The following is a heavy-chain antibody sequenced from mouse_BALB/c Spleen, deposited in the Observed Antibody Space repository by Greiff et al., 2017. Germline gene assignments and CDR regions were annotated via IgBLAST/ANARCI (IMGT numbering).Heavy chain of an antibody. V-gene: IGHV5-17*02. CDR1: GFTFSSFG. Sequence: EVHLVESGGGLVQPGGSRKLSCAASGFTFSSFGMHWVRQAPEKGLEWVAYISSGSSTIYYADTVKGRFTISRDNPKNTLFLQMTSLRSEDTAMYYCARSNCYGSSHYFDYWGQGTTLTVSS. CDR2: ISSGSSTI. CDR3: ARSNCYGSSHYFDY. D-gene: IGHD1-1*01. J-gene: IGHJ2*01.